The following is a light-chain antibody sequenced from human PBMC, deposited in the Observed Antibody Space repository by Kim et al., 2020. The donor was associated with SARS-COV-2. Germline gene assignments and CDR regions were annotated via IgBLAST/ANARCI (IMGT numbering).Light chain of an antibody. CDR1: SSDVGGYNY. CDR2: DVS. Sequence: QSITISCTGTSSDVGGYNYVSWYHQHPGKAPKLMIYDVSNRPSGVSNRFSGSKSGNTASLTISGLQAEDEADYYCSSYTSSSTPGVFGTGTKVTVL. J-gene: IGLJ1*01. CDR3: SSYTSSSTPGV. V-gene: IGLV2-14*03.